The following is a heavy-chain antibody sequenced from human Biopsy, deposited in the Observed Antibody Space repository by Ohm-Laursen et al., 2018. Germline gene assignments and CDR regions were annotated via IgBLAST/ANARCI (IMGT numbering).Heavy chain of an antibody. V-gene: IGHV4-59*07. CDR2: IYYTGST. CDR3: TRKPNSLYYFDH. D-gene: IGHD1-14*01. CDR1: RDSISNYY. Sequence: SDTLSLTCIVSRDSISNYYWTWIRQSPGKGLEWIGYIYYTGSTNYNPSVKSRVTISVDTSKNQFSLKVSSVTAADTAVYFCTRKPNSLYYFDHWGQGTLVTVSS. J-gene: IGHJ4*02.